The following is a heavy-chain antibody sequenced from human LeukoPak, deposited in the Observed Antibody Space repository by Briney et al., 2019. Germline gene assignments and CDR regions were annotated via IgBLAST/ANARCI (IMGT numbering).Heavy chain of an antibody. D-gene: IGHD5/OR15-5a*01. Sequence: ASVKVSCRASGFTFTSYDINWVRQSTGQGLEWMGWMNPISGHTGYAQKFQGRVTMTRDTSTSTVYMELSSLRSEDTAVYYCARDVSHGFDYWGQGTLVTVSS. CDR1: GFTFTSYD. J-gene: IGHJ4*02. V-gene: IGHV1-8*01. CDR3: ARDVSHGFDY. CDR2: MNPISGHT.